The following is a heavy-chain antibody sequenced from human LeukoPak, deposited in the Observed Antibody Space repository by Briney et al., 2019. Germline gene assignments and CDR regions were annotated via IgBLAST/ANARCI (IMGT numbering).Heavy chain of an antibody. J-gene: IGHJ4*02. CDR1: GFTFTNYW. D-gene: IGHD2-8*01. V-gene: IGHV3-30-3*01. CDR2: ISYDGSNK. Sequence: GGSLRLSCAASGFTFTNYWISWVRQAPGKGLESVAVISYDGSNKYYADSVKGRFTISRDNSKNTLYLQMNSLRAEDTAVYYCARDLYCTNGVCLPLFDYWGQGTLVTVSS. CDR3: ARDLYCTNGVCLPLFDY.